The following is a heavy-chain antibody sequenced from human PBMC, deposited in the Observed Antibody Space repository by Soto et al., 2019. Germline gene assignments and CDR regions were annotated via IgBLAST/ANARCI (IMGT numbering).Heavy chain of an antibody. D-gene: IGHD2-2*01. CDR2: IYYSGST. Sequence: SETLSLTCTVSGGSISSSSYYWGWIRQPPGKGLEWIGSIYYSGSTYYNPSLKSRVTISVDTSKNQFSLKLSSVTAADTAVYYCARHEPRYCSSTSCYDDDAFDIWGQGTMVTVSS. V-gene: IGHV4-39*01. CDR3: ARHEPRYCSSTSCYDDDAFDI. CDR1: GGSISSSSYY. J-gene: IGHJ3*02.